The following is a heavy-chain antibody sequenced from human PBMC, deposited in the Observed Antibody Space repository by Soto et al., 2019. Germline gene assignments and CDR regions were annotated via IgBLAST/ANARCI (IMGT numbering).Heavy chain of an antibody. CDR2: IYRSGNA. D-gene: IGHD3-16*02. CDR3: ARAPYDYVWGSYRSPGAFDI. Sequence: SLTCTVSGGSISSGGYYWSWIRQHPGKGLEWIGYIYRSGNAYYNPSLKSRVAISVDTSKNQFSLKVSSVTVADTAVYYCARAPYDYVWGSYRSPGAFDIWGQGTMVTVSS. V-gene: IGHV4-31*03. J-gene: IGHJ3*02. CDR1: GGSISSGGYY.